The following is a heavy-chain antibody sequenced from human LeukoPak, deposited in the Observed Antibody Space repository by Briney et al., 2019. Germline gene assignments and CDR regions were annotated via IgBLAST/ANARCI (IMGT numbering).Heavy chain of an antibody. CDR3: ARAGLGGHYFDY. J-gene: IGHJ4*02. CDR1: GFTFSDDY. Sequence: AGGSLRLSCAASGFTFSDDYMTWIRQAPGEGREWISYVSGSDENKYYAGSVRGRFAISRDNAEKSLFLQMSNVRAEDTAVYYCARAGLGGHYFDYWGQGTLVTVSS. CDR2: VSGSDENK. V-gene: IGHV3-11*01. D-gene: IGHD2-15*01.